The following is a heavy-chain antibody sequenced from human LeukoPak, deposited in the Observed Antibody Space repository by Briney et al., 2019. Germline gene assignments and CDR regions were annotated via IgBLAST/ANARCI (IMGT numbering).Heavy chain of an antibody. D-gene: IGHD3-22*01. V-gene: IGHV3-33*01. Sequence: GGSLRLSCAASGFTFSNYGMHWVRQAPGKGLEWVAVIWYDGSNKYYADSVKGRFTISRDNSKNTLYLQTNSLRVEDTAVYHCARAGDSSGYYYGDWGQGTLVTVSS. CDR3: ARAGDSSGYYYGD. CDR2: IWYDGSNK. CDR1: GFTFSNYG. J-gene: IGHJ4*02.